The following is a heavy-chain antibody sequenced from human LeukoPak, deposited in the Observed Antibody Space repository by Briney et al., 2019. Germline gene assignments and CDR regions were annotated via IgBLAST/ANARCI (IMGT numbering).Heavy chain of an antibody. CDR1: GGSISSGDYH. CDR3: ARGAY. V-gene: IGHV4-30-4*01. D-gene: IGHD4/OR15-4a*01. J-gene: IGHJ4*02. Sequence: NSSQTLSLTCTVSGGSISSGDYHWSWIRQPPGKGLEWIGYIYYSGSTYYNPSLKSRVTISSDTSRNQFSLNLRSVTAADTAVYYCARGAYWGQGTLVTVSS. CDR2: IYYSGST.